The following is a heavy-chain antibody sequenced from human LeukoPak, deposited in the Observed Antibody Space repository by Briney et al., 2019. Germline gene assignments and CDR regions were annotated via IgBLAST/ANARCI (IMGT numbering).Heavy chain of an antibody. Sequence: ASVKVSCKASGYTFTNHDINWVRQASGQGLEWMGWMNPKSGNTGYLQKFQGRVTMTRDTSMSTAFMELSSLTSEDTAVYYCASISSSSSSFAPYWGQGTLVTVSS. D-gene: IGHD6-6*01. J-gene: IGHJ4*02. CDR2: MNPKSGNT. CDR3: ASISSSSSSFAPY. V-gene: IGHV1-8*01. CDR1: GYTFTNHD.